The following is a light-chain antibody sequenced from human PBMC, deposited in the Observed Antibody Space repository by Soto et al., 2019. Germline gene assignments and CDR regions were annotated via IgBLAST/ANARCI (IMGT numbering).Light chain of an antibody. Sequence: EVVLRQSPGTLSLSLGERATLSCRASERIYSAYLGWYQQKPGQAPRLLIYGTSSRATGIPDRFSGSGSGTDFTLTISRLEPEDFAVHYCQQYGNSPITFGQGTRLEIK. CDR2: GTS. CDR1: ERIYSAY. CDR3: QQYGNSPIT. V-gene: IGKV3-20*01. J-gene: IGKJ5*01.